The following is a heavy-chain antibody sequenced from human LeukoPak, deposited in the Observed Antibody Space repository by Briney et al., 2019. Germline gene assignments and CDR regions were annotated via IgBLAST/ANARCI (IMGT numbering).Heavy chain of an antibody. CDR3: AREGVIVATLDY. V-gene: IGHV4-30-4*01. CDR1: GGSISSGDYY. J-gene: IGHJ4*02. CDR2: IYYSGST. D-gene: IGHD5-12*01. Sequence: SETLSLTCTVSGGSISSGDYYWSWLRQPPGKGLEWIGYIYYSGSTYYNPSLKSRVTISVDTSKNQFSLKLSSVTAADTAVYYCAREGVIVATLDYWGQGTLVTVSS.